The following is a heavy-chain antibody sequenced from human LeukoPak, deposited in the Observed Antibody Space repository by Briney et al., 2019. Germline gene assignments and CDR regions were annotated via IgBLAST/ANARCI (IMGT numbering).Heavy chain of an antibody. Sequence: PGGSLRLSCAASGFTLSSYWMSWVRQAPGKGLEWVANIKQDGSEKYYVDSVKGRFTISRDNAKNSLYLQMNSLRAEDTAVYYCAREKAYSNYADYWGQGTLVTVSS. CDR1: GFTLSSYW. J-gene: IGHJ4*02. D-gene: IGHD4-11*01. CDR3: AREKAYSNYADY. CDR2: IKQDGSEK. V-gene: IGHV3-7*01.